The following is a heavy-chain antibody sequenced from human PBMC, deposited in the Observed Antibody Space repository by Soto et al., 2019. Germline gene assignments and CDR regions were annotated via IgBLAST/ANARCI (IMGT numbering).Heavy chain of an antibody. D-gene: IGHD5-12*01. Sequence: QVQLVQSGAEVRQPASSVKVSCKTSGGTFSSYAISWVRQAPGQGLEWMGGIVPIVGTTTYAQKFQGRVTMTADEATSTAYKKLSRLRSDATAVYYCVRVVAIPGYPDHWGQGTLVTVSS. CDR3: VRVVAIPGYPDH. J-gene: IGHJ4*02. V-gene: IGHV1-69*12. CDR2: IVPIVGTT. CDR1: GGTFSSYA.